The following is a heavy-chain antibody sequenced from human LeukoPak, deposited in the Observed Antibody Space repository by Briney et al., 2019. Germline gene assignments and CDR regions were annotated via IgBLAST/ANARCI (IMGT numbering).Heavy chain of an antibody. CDR3: ARVARPNMVRGVIITPFDY. J-gene: IGHJ4*02. CDR2: ISSSSSTI. V-gene: IGHV3-48*02. CDR1: GFTFSSYS. D-gene: IGHD3-10*01. Sequence: GGSLRLSCAASGFTFSSYSMNWVRQAPGKGLEWVSYISSSSSTIYYADSVKGRFTISRDNAKNSLYLQMNSLRDEDTAVYYCARVARPNMVRGVIITPFDYWGQGTLVTVSS.